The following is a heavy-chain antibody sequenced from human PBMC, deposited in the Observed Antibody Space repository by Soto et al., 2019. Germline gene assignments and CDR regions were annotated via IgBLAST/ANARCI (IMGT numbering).Heavy chain of an antibody. CDR3: ASPAFYGDSTFDY. CDR2: ISYDGSNK. V-gene: IGHV3-30-3*01. D-gene: IGHD4-17*01. J-gene: IGHJ4*02. CDR1: GFTFSSYS. Sequence: GGSLRLSCAASGFTFSSYSMHWVRQAPGKGLEWVAVISYDGSNKYYADSVKGRFTISRDNSKNTLYLQMNSLRAEDTAVYYCASPAFYGDSTFDYWGQGTLVTVSS.